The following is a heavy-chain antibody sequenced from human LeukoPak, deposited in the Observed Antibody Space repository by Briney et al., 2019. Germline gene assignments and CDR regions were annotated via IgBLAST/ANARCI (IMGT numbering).Heavy chain of an antibody. CDR2: ISYDGGNK. CDR1: GFTFSSYG. D-gene: IGHD3-22*01. Sequence: PGGSLRLSCAASGFTFSSYGMHWVRQAPGKGLEWVAVISYDGGNKYYADSVKGRFTISRDNSKNTLYLQMNSLRAEDTAVYYCAKTLDSSGYDAFDIWGQGTMVTVSS. V-gene: IGHV3-30*18. CDR3: AKTLDSSGYDAFDI. J-gene: IGHJ3*02.